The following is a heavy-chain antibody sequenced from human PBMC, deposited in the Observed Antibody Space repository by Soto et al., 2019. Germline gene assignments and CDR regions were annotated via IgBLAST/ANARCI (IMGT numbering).Heavy chain of an antibody. CDR3: ARGKDSDGYYYFDY. V-gene: IGHV4-31*03. Sequence: SETLCLTCSVSGSSVSRGGYYRSWIRQRPGKGLEWIGYIYSSGGTYYNPSLKSRITVSSDTSQNQLSLRLNSVTAADTAVYYCARGKDSDGYYYFDYWGQGTLVTVS. D-gene: IGHD3-22*01. CDR2: IYSSGGT. J-gene: IGHJ4*02. CDR1: GSSVSRGGYY.